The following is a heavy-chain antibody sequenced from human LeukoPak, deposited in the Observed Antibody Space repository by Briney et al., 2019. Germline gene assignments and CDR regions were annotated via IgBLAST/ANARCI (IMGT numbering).Heavy chain of an antibody. CDR2: IIPIFGTA. Sequence: SVKVSCKASGGTFSSYAISWVRQAPGQGLEWMGGIIPIFGTANYAQKFQGRVTITADESTSTAYMELGSLRSEDTAVYYCARHTIFGVVPFDYWGQGTLVTVSS. D-gene: IGHD3-3*01. J-gene: IGHJ4*02. V-gene: IGHV1-69*01. CDR3: ARHTIFGVVPFDY. CDR1: GGTFSSYA.